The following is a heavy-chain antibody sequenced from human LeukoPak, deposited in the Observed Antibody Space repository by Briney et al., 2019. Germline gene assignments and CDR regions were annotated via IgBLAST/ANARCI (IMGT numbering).Heavy chain of an antibody. Sequence: GGSLRLSCAASGFTFSSYAMSWVRQAPWKGLEWVSAISGSGGSTYYADSVKGRFTISRDNSKNTLYLQMNSLRAEDTAVYYCAKGSYYDSSGSFYFDYWGQGTLVTVSS. J-gene: IGHJ4*02. CDR3: AKGSYYDSSGSFYFDY. V-gene: IGHV3-23*01. D-gene: IGHD3-22*01. CDR1: GFTFSSYA. CDR2: ISGSGGST.